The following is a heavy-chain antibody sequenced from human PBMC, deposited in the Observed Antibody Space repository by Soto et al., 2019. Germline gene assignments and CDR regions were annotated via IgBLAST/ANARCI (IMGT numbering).Heavy chain of an antibody. Sequence: EVQLVESGGGLVQPGGSLRLSCAASGFAFSSYWMHWVRQAPGKGLVWVSRINSDGSSTSYADSVKGRFTISRDTAKNTLYLQMNSLRGEDTAGYCCSRDKMGATADYWGQGSLVSVSS. CDR1: GFAFSSYW. D-gene: IGHD2-8*01. J-gene: IGHJ4*02. CDR3: SRDKMGATADY. CDR2: INSDGSST. V-gene: IGHV3-74*01.